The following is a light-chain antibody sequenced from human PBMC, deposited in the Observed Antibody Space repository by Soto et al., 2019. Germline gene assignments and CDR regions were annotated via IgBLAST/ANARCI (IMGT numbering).Light chain of an antibody. CDR3: SSYTSSSTSVV. CDR1: GSNVGTYNY. J-gene: IGLJ2*01. Sequence: QSALTQPASVSRSPGQSITISCTGTGSNVGTYNYVSWYQQHPGKAPKLMIYDVTNRPSGVSDRFSGSKSGNTASLTISGLQAEDEADYYCSSYTSSSTSVVFGGGTKLTVL. V-gene: IGLV2-14*01. CDR2: DVT.